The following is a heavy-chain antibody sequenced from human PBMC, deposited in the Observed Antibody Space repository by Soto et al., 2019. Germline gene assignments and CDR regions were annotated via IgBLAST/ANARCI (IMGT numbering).Heavy chain of an antibody. D-gene: IGHD3-3*01. J-gene: IGHJ5*02. Sequence: YLRLSCAASRLTFSNNRIYSVCHAPGKGLEWVALISYDGSSKQYADSVRGRFTISRDNSENTVYLQMNSLRAEDTAIYYCSRGYTSGYPSNWFDPWGQGT. CDR2: ISYDGSSK. CDR1: RLTFSNNR. CDR3: SRGYTSGYPSNWFDP. V-gene: IGHV3-30*19.